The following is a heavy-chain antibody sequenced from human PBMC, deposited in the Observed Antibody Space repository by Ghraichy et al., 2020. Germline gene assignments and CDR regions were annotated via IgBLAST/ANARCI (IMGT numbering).Heavy chain of an antibody. CDR3: AGSYGDSDF. CDR2: INHSGST. CDR1: GGPFSGYY. Sequence: SETLSLTCAVYGGPFSGYYWSWIRQPPGKGLEWIGEINHSGSTNYNPSLKSRLSMSVDTSKNQFSLKLSSVTAADTAVYYCAGSYGDSDFWGQGTLVTVSS. J-gene: IGHJ4*02. V-gene: IGHV4-34*01. D-gene: IGHD4-17*01.